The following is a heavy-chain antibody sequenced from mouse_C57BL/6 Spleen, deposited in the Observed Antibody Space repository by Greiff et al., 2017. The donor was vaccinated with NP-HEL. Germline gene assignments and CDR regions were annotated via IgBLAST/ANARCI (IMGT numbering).Heavy chain of an antibody. CDR1: GFNIKDDY. CDR3: TTRGYSNYEGAMDY. CDR2: IDPENGDT. Sequence: EVQLQQSGAELVRPGASVKLSCTASGFNIKDDYMHWVKQRPEQGLEWIGWIDPENGDTEYASKFQGKATITADTSSNTAYLQRSSLTSEDTAVYYCTTRGYSNYEGAMDYWGQGTSVTVSS. D-gene: IGHD2-5*01. V-gene: IGHV14-4*01. J-gene: IGHJ4*01.